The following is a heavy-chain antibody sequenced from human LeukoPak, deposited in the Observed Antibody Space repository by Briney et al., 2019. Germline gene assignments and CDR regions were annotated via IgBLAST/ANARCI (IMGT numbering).Heavy chain of an antibody. CDR1: GFTFRNYG. CDR3: ARSLGETTFDW. D-gene: IGHD3-16*01. J-gene: IGHJ4*02. CDR2: IFYDGSKK. Sequence: PGGSLRLSCVAPGFTFRNYGMHWIRQAPGKGLEWVSVIFYDGSKKYYADFVKGRFTISRDNSKNVVYLQMDSLRAEDTAFYYCARSLGETTFDWWGQGTLVTVPS. V-gene: IGHV3-33*01.